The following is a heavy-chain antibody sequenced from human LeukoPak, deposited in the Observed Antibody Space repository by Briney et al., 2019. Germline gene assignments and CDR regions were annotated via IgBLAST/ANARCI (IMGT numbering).Heavy chain of an antibody. CDR1: GFTFSSYG. CDR2: ISYDGSNK. CDR3: AKFTYTVVTPYYYYGMDV. J-gene: IGHJ6*02. V-gene: IGHV3-30*18. D-gene: IGHD4-23*01. Sequence: GRSLRLSCAASGFTFSSYGMHWVRQAPGKGLEWVAVISYDGSNKYYADSVKGRFTISRDNSKNTLYLQMNSLRAEDTAVYYCAKFTYTVVTPYYYYGMDVWGQGTTVTVSS.